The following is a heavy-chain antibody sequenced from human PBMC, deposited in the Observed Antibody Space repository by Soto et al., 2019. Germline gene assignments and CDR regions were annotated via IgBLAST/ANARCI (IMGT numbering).Heavy chain of an antibody. CDR3: ARDSYGDYNYYYGMDV. V-gene: IGHV4-30-4*01. D-gene: IGHD4-17*01. CDR2: IYYSGGT. Sequence: SETLSLTCTVSGGSISSGDYYWSWIRQPPGKGLEWIGYIYYSGGTYYNPSLKSRVTISVDTSKNQFSLKLSSVTAADTAVYYCARDSYGDYNYYYGMDVWGQGTTVTVS. CDR1: GGSISSGDYY. J-gene: IGHJ6*02.